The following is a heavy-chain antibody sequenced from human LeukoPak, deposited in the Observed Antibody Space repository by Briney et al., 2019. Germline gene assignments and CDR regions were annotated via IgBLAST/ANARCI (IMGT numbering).Heavy chain of an antibody. J-gene: IGHJ4*02. CDR1: GGSFSSYY. V-gene: IGHV4-39*01. CDR3: ARLVKLGGEFDY. D-gene: IGHD3-16*01. CDR2: IYYSGST. Sequence: PSETLSLTCAVYGGSFSSYYWGWIRQPPGKGLEWIGSIYYSGSTYYNPSLKSRVTISVDTSKNQFSLKLSSVTAADTAVYYCARLVKLGGEFDYWGQGTLVTVSS.